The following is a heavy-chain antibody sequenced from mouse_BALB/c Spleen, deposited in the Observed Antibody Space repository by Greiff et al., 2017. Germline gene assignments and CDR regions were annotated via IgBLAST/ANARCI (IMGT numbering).Heavy chain of an antibody. Sequence: EVKLVESGGGLVKPGGSLKLSCAASGFTFSDYYMYWVRQTPEKRLEWVATISDGGSYTYYPDSVKGRFTISRDNAKNNLYLQMSSLKSEDTAMYYCARVAWFAYWGQGTLVTVSA. J-gene: IGHJ3*01. V-gene: IGHV5-4*02. CDR2: ISDGGSYT. CDR1: GFTFSDYY. CDR3: ARVAWFAY.